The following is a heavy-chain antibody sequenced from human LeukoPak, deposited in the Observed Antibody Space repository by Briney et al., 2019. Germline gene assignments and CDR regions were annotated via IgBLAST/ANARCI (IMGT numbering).Heavy chain of an antibody. J-gene: IGHJ6*03. CDR1: GGSISSSSYY. V-gene: IGHV4-39*07. CDR3: ARSRGWNYGIYYYYYMDV. D-gene: IGHD1-7*01. CDR2: IYYSGST. Sequence: PSETLSLTCTVSGGSISSSSYYWGWIRQPPGKGLEWIGSIYYSGSTYYNPSLKSRVTISVDTSKNQFSLKLSSVTAADTAVYYCARSRGWNYGIYYYYYMDVWGKGTTVTVSS.